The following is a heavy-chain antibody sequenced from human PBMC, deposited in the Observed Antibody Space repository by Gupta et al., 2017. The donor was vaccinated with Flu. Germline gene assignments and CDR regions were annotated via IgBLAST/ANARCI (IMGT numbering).Heavy chain of an antibody. Sequence: QVQLVESGGGVVQPGRSLSLSCPASGFTFNTYGMHWVRQAPGKGLEWVAIISYDGNDKYYADSVKGRFTVSRDNSKNTLYLQMNSLGAEDTAVYYCAKDYDFWSGLLYYMDVWGKGTTVTVSS. J-gene: IGHJ6*03. CDR1: GFTFNTYG. V-gene: IGHV3-30*18. D-gene: IGHD3-3*01. CDR2: ISYDGNDK. CDR3: AKDYDFWSGLLYYMDV.